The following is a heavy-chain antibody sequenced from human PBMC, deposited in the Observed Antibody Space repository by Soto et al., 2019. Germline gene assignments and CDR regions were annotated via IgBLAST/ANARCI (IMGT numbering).Heavy chain of an antibody. CDR1: GFTFSSYG. D-gene: IGHD6-13*01. CDR2: ISYDGTNK. V-gene: IGHV3-30*18. CDR3: AKAYSSSWSSYYYYGMDV. Sequence: QVQLVESGGGVVQPGRSLRLACAASGFTFSSYGMHWVRQAPGKGLEWVAVISYDGTNKYYADSVKGRFTISRDNSKNTLYLQMNSLRAEDTDVYYCAKAYSSSWSSYYYYGMDVWGQGTTVTVSS. J-gene: IGHJ6*02.